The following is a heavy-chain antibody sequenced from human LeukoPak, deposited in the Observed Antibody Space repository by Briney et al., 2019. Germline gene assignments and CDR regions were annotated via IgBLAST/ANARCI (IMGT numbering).Heavy chain of an antibody. CDR2: ISHNAVST. CDR1: VVSFGSYA. J-gene: IGHJ5*02. V-gene: IGHV3-23*01. D-gene: IGHD3-16*02. CDR3: AKDSSSAWFDP. Sequence: GGSLRLSCAASVVSFGSYAMSWVRQAPGKGLEWVSTISHNAVSTYYADAVKGRFTISRDNAKNTVYLQMNSLRGEDTAVYYCAKDSSSAWFDPWGQGTLVTVSS.